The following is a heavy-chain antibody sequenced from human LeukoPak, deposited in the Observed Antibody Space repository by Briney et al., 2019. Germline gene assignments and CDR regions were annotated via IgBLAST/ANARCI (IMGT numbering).Heavy chain of an antibody. D-gene: IGHD4-17*01. Sequence: GGSLRLSCAASGFSFRTHGLSWVRQAPGKGLEWVSSISDGGDGTYYADSVKGRFTISRDNSQNMLYLQINSLRADDTALYYCAVAPAGTTTSLIDSWGQGTLVTVSS. CDR2: ISDGGDGT. CDR1: GFSFRTHG. CDR3: AVAPAGTTTSLIDS. V-gene: IGHV3-23*01. J-gene: IGHJ4*02.